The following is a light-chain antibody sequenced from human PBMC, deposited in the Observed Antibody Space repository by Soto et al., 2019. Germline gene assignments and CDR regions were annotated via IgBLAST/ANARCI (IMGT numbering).Light chain of an antibody. J-gene: IGKJ1*01. CDR1: QRISSN. Sequence: VMTQSPATLSVSPGERATLSCRASQRISSNLAWYQQRRGQAPRLLIYGASSRATGIPDRFSGSGSGTDFTLTISRLEPEDFAVYYCQQYGSSPWTFGQGTKVDIK. CDR3: QQYGSSPWT. V-gene: IGKV3-20*01. CDR2: GAS.